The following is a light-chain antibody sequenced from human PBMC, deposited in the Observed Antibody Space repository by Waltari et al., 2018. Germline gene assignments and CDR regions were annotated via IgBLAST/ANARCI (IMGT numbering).Light chain of an antibody. J-gene: IGKJ5*01. CDR3: EQSLSRLGN. CDR1: QGIGTY. CDR2: AAS. V-gene: IGKV1-39*01. Sequence: DIQMTHSPSSPSASVGDSVPITCRASQGIGTYLNWYQDKPGNAPNGVIYAASGLQSGAPSRFGGMGAGEEVTLNIRSLQPEDVETYYCEQSLSRLGNLGQGTRVEIK.